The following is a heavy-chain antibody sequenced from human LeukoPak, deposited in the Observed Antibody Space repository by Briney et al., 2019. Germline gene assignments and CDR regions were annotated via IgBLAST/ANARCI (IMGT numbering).Heavy chain of an antibody. J-gene: IGHJ4*02. CDR1: GSTLSDFW. D-gene: IGHD4-11*01. CDR2: INQGGSDS. Sequence: GGSLRLSCAASGSTLSDFWLGWVRQAPGKGLEWVGNINQGGSDSYYVDSVKGRFINSRDNAKKSLFVQMHSLRAEDTAVYYCTKGRSNHYWGQGTLVSVST. CDR3: TKGRSNHY. V-gene: IGHV3-7*01.